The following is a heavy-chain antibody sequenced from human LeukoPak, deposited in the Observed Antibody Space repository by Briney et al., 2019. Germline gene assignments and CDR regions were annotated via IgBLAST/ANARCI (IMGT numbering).Heavy chain of an antibody. CDR1: GGSISSYY. J-gene: IGHJ4*02. CDR2: IYYSGST. V-gene: IGHV4-59*12. Sequence: SETLSLTCTVSGGSISSYYWSWIRQPPGKGLEWIGYIYYSGSTNYNPSLKSRVTISVDTSKNQFSLKLSSVTAADTAVYYCASEYYDFWSGYLYYFDYWGQGTLVTVSS. CDR3: ASEYYDFWSGYLYYFDY. D-gene: IGHD3-3*01.